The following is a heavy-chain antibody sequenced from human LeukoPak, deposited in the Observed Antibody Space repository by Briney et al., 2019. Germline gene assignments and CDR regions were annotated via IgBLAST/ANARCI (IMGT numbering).Heavy chain of an antibody. CDR2: INPRGTAT. Sequence: ASVKVSCKASGYSFTSHYMHWVRQAPGQGLEWMGLINPRGTATRYAESFQGRLTLTRDLSTSTDYMELSSLRSDDTAVYYCARVFEFGSGSYYKSFDYWGQGTLVTVSS. CDR3: ARVFEFGSGSYYKSFDY. D-gene: IGHD3-10*01. V-gene: IGHV1-46*01. CDR1: GYSFTSHY. J-gene: IGHJ4*02.